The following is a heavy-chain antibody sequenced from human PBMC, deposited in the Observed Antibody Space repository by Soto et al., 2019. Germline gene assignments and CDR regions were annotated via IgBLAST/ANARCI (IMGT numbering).Heavy chain of an antibody. D-gene: IGHD3-9*01. CDR3: ARRYYDILTGYLDAFDI. V-gene: IGHV1-69*02. J-gene: IGHJ3*02. Sequence: QVQLVQSGAEVKKPGSSVKVSCKASGGTFSSYTISWVRQAPGQGLEWMGRIIPILGIANYAQKFQGRVTITADKSTRTAYMELSSLRSEDTAVYYCARRYYDILTGYLDAFDIWGQGTMVTVSS. CDR2: IIPILGIA. CDR1: GGTFSSYT.